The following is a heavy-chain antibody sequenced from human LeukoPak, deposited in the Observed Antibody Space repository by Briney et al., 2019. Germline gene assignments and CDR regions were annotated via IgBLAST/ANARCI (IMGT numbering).Heavy chain of an antibody. V-gene: IGHV1-18*01. J-gene: IGHJ4*02. CDR3: ARSLYSGSPGPNDY. CDR1: GYTFTSYG. Sequence: ASVKVSCKASGYTFTSYGISWVRQAPGQGLEWMGWISAYNGNTNYAQKLQGRVTMTTDTSTSTAYMELRSLRSDDTAAYYCARSLYSGSPGPNDYWGQGTLVTVSS. CDR2: ISAYNGNT. D-gene: IGHD1-26*01.